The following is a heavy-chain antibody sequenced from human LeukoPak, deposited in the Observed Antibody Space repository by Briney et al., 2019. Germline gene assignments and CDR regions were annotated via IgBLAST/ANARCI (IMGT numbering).Heavy chain of an antibody. D-gene: IGHD5-18*01. V-gene: IGHV3-7*01. CDR3: AREDGYSYGTVDY. CDR1: GFTFSSYW. CDR2: IKQGGSEK. J-gene: IGHJ4*02. Sequence: GGSLRLSCAASGFTFSSYWMSWVRQAPGKGLEWVANIKQGGSEKYYVDSVKGRFTISRDNAKNSLYLQMNSLRAEDTAVYYCAREDGYSYGTVDYWGQGTLVTVSS.